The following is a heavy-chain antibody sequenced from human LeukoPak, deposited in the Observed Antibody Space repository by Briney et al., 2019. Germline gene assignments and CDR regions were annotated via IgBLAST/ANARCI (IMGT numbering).Heavy chain of an antibody. CDR3: ARGIAAPDY. Sequence: PGGSLRLSCAASGFTFSSYEMKWVRQAPGKGLEWVSYIGTSGSTIYYADSVKGRFTISRDNAKNSLFLQMNSLRAEDTAVYYCARGIAAPDYWGQGTLVTVSS. D-gene: IGHD6-13*01. V-gene: IGHV3-48*03. J-gene: IGHJ4*02. CDR1: GFTFSSYE. CDR2: IGTSGSTI.